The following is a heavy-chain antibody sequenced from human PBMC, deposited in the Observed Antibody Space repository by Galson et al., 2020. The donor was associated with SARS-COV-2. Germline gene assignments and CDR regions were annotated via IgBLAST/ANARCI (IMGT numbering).Heavy chain of an antibody. CDR2: IYYSGST. CDR3: ARDHMVRGGREGYYYFYGMGV. J-gene: IGHJ6*02. Sequence: SQTLSLTCTVSGGSISSGGYYWSWIRQHPGKGLEWIGYIYYSGSTYYNPSLKSRVTISVDTSKNQFSLKLSSVTAADTALYYCARDHMVRGGREGYYYFYGMGVWGQGTTVTVSS. V-gene: IGHV4-31*03. CDR1: GGSISSGGYY. D-gene: IGHD3-10*01.